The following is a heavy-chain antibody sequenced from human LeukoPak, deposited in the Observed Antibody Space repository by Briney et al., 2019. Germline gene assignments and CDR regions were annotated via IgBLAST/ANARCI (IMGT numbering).Heavy chain of an antibody. CDR1: GGSFSGYY. J-gene: IGHJ6*03. V-gene: IGHV4-34*01. CDR2: INHSGST. D-gene: IGHD5-12*01. CDR3: ARGLAYYYYMDV. Sequence: SETLSLTCAVYGGSFSGYYWSWIRQPPGKGLEWIGEINHSGSTNYNPSLKSRVTISVNTSKNQFSLKLSSVTAADTAVYYCARGLAYYYYMDVWGKGTTVTVSS.